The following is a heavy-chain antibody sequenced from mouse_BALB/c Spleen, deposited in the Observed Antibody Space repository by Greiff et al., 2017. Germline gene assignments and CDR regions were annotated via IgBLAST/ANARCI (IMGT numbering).Heavy chain of an antibody. J-gene: IGHJ4*01. CDR1: GYTFTDYW. D-gene: IGHD1-1*01. Sequence: VQLQQPGAELVMPGASVKMSCKASGYTFTDYWMHWVKQRPGQGLEWIGAIDTSDSYTSYNQKFKGKATLTVDESSSTAYMQLSSLTSEDSAVYYCASSDYYGSSYYYAMDYWGQGTSVTGSS. V-gene: IGHV1-69*01. CDR2: IDTSDSYT. CDR3: ASSDYYGSSYYYAMDY.